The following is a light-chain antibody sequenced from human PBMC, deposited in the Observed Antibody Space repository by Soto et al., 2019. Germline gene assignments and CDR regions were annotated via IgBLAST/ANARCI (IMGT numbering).Light chain of an antibody. Sequence: DIQMTQSPSTLSASVGDRVTITCRASQSIDTALAWYQQKPGKAPNLLIYRASNLESGVPSRFSGSGSGTEFTLASSSLQPDAFATYYCQQYGIFLTFGQGTKLEIK. CDR1: QSIDTA. V-gene: IGKV1-5*03. CDR3: QQYGIFLT. J-gene: IGKJ2*01. CDR2: RAS.